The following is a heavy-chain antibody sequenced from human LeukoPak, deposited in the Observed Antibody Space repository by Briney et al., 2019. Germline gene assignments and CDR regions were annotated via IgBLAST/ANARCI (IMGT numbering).Heavy chain of an antibody. CDR3: AKEVAAVGTGAFDI. J-gene: IGHJ3*02. CDR2: ISGSGGNI. CDR1: GFTFSGYA. Sequence: PGGSQRLSCAASGFTFSGYAMSWVRQAPGKGLEWVSAISGSGGNIYYAASVKGRFTISRDNSKNTLYLQMNSLRAEDTAVHYCAKEVAAVGTGAFDIWGQGTMVTVSS. V-gene: IGHV3-23*01. D-gene: IGHD6-13*01.